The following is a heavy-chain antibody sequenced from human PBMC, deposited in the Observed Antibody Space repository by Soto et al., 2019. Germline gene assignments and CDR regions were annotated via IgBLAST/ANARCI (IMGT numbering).Heavy chain of an antibody. CDR1: GFTFSSYA. Sequence: EVQLLESGGGLVQPGGSLRLSCAASGFTFSSYAMSWVRQAPGKGLEWVSAISGSGGSTYYADSVKGRFTISRDNSKNTLYLQMNSLRAEDTAVYYCASTRGRNYYYGMDVWGQGTPVTVSS. J-gene: IGHJ6*02. CDR3: ASTRGRNYYYGMDV. V-gene: IGHV3-23*01. D-gene: IGHD2-2*01. CDR2: ISGSGGST.